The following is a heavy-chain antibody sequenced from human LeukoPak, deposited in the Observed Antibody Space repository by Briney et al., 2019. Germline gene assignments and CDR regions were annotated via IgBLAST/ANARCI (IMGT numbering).Heavy chain of an antibody. CDR3: AKDGLWFGDLTYFDY. J-gene: IGHJ4*02. Sequence: GGSLRLSCAGSGFTFSSFGVHWVRQAPGKGLEWVAVISHDGSYEYYADSMKGRFTISRDTSKNTLYLQMNSLRAEDTAVYYCAKDGLWFGDLTYFDYWGQGVLVTVSS. D-gene: IGHD3-10*01. V-gene: IGHV3-30*18. CDR1: GFTFSSFG. CDR2: ISHDGSYE.